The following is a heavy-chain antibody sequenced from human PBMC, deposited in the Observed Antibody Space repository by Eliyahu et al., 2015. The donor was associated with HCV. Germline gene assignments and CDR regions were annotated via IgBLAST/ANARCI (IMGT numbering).Heavy chain of an antibody. CDR2: IYYNGNT. CDR1: GDSISDYY. Sequence: QVQLQESGPGLVKPSETLSLTCNVSGDSISDYYWSWIRQPPGKGLEWIGNIYYNGNTNYIPSLKSRVTISVDTSKNQFSLKLNSVTAADTAIYYCARARKSYTHFDYWGRGTLVTVSS. D-gene: IGHD3-10*01. CDR3: ARARKSYTHFDY. V-gene: IGHV4-59*01. J-gene: IGHJ4*02.